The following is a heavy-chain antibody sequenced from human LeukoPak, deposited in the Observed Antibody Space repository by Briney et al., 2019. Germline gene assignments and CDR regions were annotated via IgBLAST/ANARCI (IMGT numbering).Heavy chain of an antibody. CDR2: ISAYNGNT. J-gene: IGHJ5*02. V-gene: IGHV1-18*04. Sequence: ASVKVSCKASGYTFTGYYMHWVRQAPGQGLEWMGWISAYNGNTNYAQKLQGRVTMTTDTSTSTAYMELRSLRSDDTAVYYCARLGDDYGELIDPWGQGTLVTVSS. CDR1: GYTFTGYY. D-gene: IGHD4-17*01. CDR3: ARLGDDYGELIDP.